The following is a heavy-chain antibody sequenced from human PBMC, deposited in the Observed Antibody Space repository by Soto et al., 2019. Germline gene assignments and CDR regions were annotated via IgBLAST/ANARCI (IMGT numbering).Heavy chain of an antibody. CDR2: IYYSGST. CDR3: ARSGYCGGDCYIRV. D-gene: IGHD2-21*02. CDR1: GGASSSSSYY. Sequence: TLSLTCTGVGGASSSSSYYWGWIRQPPGKGLEWIGSIYYSGSTYYNPSLKSRVTISVDTSKNQFSLKLSSVTAADTAVYYCARSGYCGGDCYIRVWGQGTLVTVSS. V-gene: IGHV4-39*01. J-gene: IGHJ4*02.